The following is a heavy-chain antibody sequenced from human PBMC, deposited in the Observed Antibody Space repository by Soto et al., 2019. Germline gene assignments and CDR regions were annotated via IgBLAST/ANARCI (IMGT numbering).Heavy chain of an antibody. CDR2: ISGSGGGT. D-gene: IGHD3-22*01. Sequence: EVQLLESGGGLVQPGGSLRLSCAASGFTFSSYAMSWVRQAPGKGLEWVSGISGSGGGTYYADSAKGRFTISRDNSKNTLYLQMNSLRAEDTAVYYGGKDGYYDSSGYSHYYYGMDVWGQGTTVTVSS. V-gene: IGHV3-23*01. CDR1: GFTFSSYA. CDR3: GKDGYYDSSGYSHYYYGMDV. J-gene: IGHJ6*02.